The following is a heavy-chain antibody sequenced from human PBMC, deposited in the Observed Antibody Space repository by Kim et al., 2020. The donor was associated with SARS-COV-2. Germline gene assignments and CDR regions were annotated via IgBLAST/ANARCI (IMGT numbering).Heavy chain of an antibody. D-gene: IGHD3-10*01. CDR2: ISGSGTRT. Sequence: GGSLRLSCAASGFTFSSYAMTWVRQAPGKGLEWISAISGSGTRTFYADSVKGRFTISRDNSKNTLYLQMSSLRAEDTAIYYCAKDLADYISGRIYNWFDSWGQGTLVTVSS. J-gene: IGHJ5*01. CDR1: GFTFSSYA. V-gene: IGHV3-23*01. CDR3: AKDLADYISGRIYNWFDS.